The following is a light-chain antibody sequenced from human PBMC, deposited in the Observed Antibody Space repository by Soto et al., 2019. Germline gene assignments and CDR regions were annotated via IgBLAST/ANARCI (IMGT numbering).Light chain of an antibody. V-gene: IGLV2-14*03. CDR3: SSYTSSSTDV. Sequence: QSALTQPRSVSGSPGQSVTISCTGSSSDVGEYNYVSWYQHHPGNAPKLMIYDVNNRPSGVSDRFSGSKSGNVASLTISWLQAEDEADYYCSSYTSSSTDVFGTGTKLTVL. CDR2: DVN. J-gene: IGLJ1*01. CDR1: SSDVGEYNY.